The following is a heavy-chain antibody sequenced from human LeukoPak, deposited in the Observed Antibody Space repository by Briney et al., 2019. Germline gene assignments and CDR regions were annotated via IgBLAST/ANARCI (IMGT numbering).Heavy chain of an antibody. CDR1: GYTFTGYY. D-gene: IGHD2-15*01. J-gene: IGHJ3*02. CDR3: AAGRGYCGGGSCYGDDAFDI. Sequence: GASVKVSCKASGYTFTGYYMHWVRQAPGQGLEWMGWINPNSGGTNYAQKFQGGVTMTRDTSISTAYMELSRLRSDDTAVYYCAAGRGYCGGGSCYGDDAFDIWGQGTMVTVSS. CDR2: INPNSGGT. V-gene: IGHV1-2*02.